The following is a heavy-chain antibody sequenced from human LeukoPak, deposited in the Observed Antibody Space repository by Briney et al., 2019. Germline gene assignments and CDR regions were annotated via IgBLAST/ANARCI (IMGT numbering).Heavy chain of an antibody. CDR2: INPSGGST. CDR3: AREGSSGQLL. J-gene: IGHJ3*01. V-gene: IGHV1-46*01. D-gene: IGHD3-22*01. Sequence: ASVKVSCKASAYTFTNYYLHWVRQAPGQGLEWMGIINPSGGSTSYAQKFQGRVTMTRDTSTSTDYMELSSLRSEDTAVYYCAREGSSGQLLWGQGSMVTVSS. CDR1: AYTFTNYY.